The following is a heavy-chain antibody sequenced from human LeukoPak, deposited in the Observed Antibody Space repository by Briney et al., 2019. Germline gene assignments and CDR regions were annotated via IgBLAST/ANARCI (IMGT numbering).Heavy chain of an antibody. V-gene: IGHV3-15*01. D-gene: IGHD3-22*01. Sequence: GGSLRLSCAASGFTFSSYGMSWVRQAPGKGLEWVGRIKSKPDGGTTDYAAPVKGRFTISRDDSKNTLYLQMNSLKTEDTAVYYCTTEIYYSDSSGYYFDYWGQGTLVPVSS. CDR1: GFTFSSYG. CDR2: IKSKPDGGTT. CDR3: TTEIYYSDSSGYYFDY. J-gene: IGHJ4*02.